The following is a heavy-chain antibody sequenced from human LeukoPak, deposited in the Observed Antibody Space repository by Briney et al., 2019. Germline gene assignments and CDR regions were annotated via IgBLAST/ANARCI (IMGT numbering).Heavy chain of an antibody. Sequence: SGPTLVNPTQTLTLTCSFSGFSLSSYGVGVGWIRQPPGKALEWLAVISWSDEKRYSPSLKSRLTITKDTSKNQVVLTMTNMDPVDTAIYYCAHEEPIHWYFDVWGRGTLVAVSS. D-gene: IGHD1-14*01. J-gene: IGHJ2*01. CDR1: GFSLSSYGVG. V-gene: IGHV2-5*01. CDR2: ISWSDEK. CDR3: AHEEPIHWYFDV.